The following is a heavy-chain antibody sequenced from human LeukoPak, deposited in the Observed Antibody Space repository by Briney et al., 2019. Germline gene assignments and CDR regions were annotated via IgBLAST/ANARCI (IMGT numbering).Heavy chain of an antibody. CDR3: ARMPITFGGVIVYFDY. Sequence: PSETLSLTCTVSGYSISNGYYWGWIRQPPGKGLEWVGSIYHRGSTYYNPSLRSRVTISLDRSKKKFSLKLSSVTVADTAVYYCARMPITFGGVIVYFDYWGQGTLVTVSS. J-gene: IGHJ4*02. CDR2: IYHRGST. D-gene: IGHD3-16*02. V-gene: IGHV4-38-2*02. CDR1: GYSISNGYY.